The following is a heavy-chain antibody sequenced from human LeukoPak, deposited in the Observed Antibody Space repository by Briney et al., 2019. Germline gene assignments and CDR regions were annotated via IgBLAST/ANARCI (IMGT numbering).Heavy chain of an antibody. Sequence: GGSLRLSCAASGFIFSSYWMSWVREAPGKGLEWVINIKQDGSEKHYVDSVKGRFTISRDNAKNSLYLQMDSLRAEDTAVYYCARDPIVATIGPPPYYYGMDVWGQGTTVTVSS. CDR3: ARDPIVATIGPPPYYYGMDV. D-gene: IGHD5-12*01. CDR2: IKQDGSEK. CDR1: GFIFSSYW. J-gene: IGHJ6*02. V-gene: IGHV3-7*01.